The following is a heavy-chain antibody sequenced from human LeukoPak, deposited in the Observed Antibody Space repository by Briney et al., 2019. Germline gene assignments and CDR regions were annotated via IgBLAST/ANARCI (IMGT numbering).Heavy chain of an antibody. CDR1: GFTFSSYA. D-gene: IGHD6-13*01. Sequence: PGGSLRLSCAASGFTFSSYAMHWVRQAPGKGLEWVAVISYDGSNKYYADSVKGRFTISRDNSKNTLYLQMNSLRAEDTAVYYCARVGDRSSSWYDPTSGAFDIWGQGTMVTVSS. J-gene: IGHJ3*02. V-gene: IGHV3-30-3*01. CDR2: ISYDGSNK. CDR3: ARVGDRSSSWYDPTSGAFDI.